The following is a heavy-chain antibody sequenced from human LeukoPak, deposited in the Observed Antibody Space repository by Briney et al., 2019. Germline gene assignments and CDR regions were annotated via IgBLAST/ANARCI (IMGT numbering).Heavy chain of an antibody. CDR2: INPDGRDT. J-gene: IGHJ1*01. D-gene: IGHD2-21*02. Sequence: GGSLRLSCAASGFTFSSYAMSWVRQAPGKGLEWVAHINPDGRDTYYVDSVKGRFTISRDNAQNSMYLQMNSLRVEDTAVYYCTSWGDTTAEYFQRWGQGTLVTVSS. CDR1: GFTFSSYA. V-gene: IGHV3-7*01. CDR3: TSWGDTTAEYFQR.